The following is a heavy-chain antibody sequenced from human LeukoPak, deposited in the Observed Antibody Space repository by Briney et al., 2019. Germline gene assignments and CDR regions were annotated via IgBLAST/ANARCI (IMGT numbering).Heavy chain of an antibody. J-gene: IGHJ4*02. D-gene: IGHD3-10*01. V-gene: IGHV3-23*01. CDR2: IIASGGST. CDR3: ARGSWYGSGSYYFDN. CDR1: GFTFSSYG. Sequence: PGGSLRLSCAASGFTFSSYGMSWVRQSPGKGLEWVSAIIASGGSTYHADSVKGRFTISRDDAKNTLYLQMNSLRAEDTAVYYCARGSWYGSGSYYFDNWGQGILVTVSS.